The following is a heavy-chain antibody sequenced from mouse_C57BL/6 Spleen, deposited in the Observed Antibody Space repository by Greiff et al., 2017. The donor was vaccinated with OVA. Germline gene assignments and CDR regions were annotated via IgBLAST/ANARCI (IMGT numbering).Heavy chain of an antibody. CDR2: IDPSDSYT. CDR3: ARKLSAY. CDR1: GYTFTSYW. Sequence: QVQLKQSGAELVMPGASVKLSCKASGYTFTSYWMHWVKQRPGQGLEWIGEIDPSDSYTNYNQKFKGKSTLTVDKSSSTAYMQLSSLTSEDSAVYYCARKLSAYWGQGTLVTVSA. J-gene: IGHJ3*01. V-gene: IGHV1-69*01.